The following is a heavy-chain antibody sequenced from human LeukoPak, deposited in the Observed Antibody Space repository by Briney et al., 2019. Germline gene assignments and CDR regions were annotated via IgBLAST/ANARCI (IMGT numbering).Heavy chain of an antibody. CDR1: GYTFNSYC. D-gene: IGHD3-22*01. CDR2: ISAYNGNT. V-gene: IGHV1-18*01. J-gene: IGHJ3*02. Sequence: ASVKVSCKASGYTFNSYCISWVRQAPGPRLERMGWISAYNGNTNYAQKLHGSVDMTTGTSTSTAYMELRRLRSDDTGVYYCARGLHYYDSSGYSWDAFGIWGQGTMVTVSS. CDR3: ARGLHYYDSSGYSWDAFGI.